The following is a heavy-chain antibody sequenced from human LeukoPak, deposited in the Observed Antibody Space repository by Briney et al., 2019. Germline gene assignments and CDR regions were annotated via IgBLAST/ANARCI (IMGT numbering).Heavy chain of an antibody. CDR1: GGSISSSSYY. J-gene: IGHJ4*02. CDR3: ASMVVVAAILDYFDY. Sequence: SETLSLTCTVSGGSISSSSYYWGWIRQPPGKGLEWIGSIYYSGSTYYNPSLKSRVIISVDTSKNQFSLKLSSVTAADTAVYYCASMVVVAAILDYFDYWGQGTLVTVSS. D-gene: IGHD2-15*01. CDR2: IYYSGST. V-gene: IGHV4-39*01.